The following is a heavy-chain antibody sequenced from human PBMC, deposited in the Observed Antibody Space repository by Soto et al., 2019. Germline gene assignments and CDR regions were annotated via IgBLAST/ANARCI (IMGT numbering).Heavy chain of an antibody. CDR1: GYTFTNYG. CDR2: ISTYNGLT. J-gene: IGHJ5*02. CDR3: ARDLRYGYNFGDWFDP. Sequence: QVQLVQSAPEVKKPGASVTVSCKASGYTFTNYGLNWLRQAPGQGPQRMGRISTYNGLTNYAQKFQGRITMTTDTSTNIVSMELRSLTSDDTAVYYCARDLRYGYNFGDWFDPWGQGTLVTVSS. V-gene: IGHV1-18*04. D-gene: IGHD3-16*01.